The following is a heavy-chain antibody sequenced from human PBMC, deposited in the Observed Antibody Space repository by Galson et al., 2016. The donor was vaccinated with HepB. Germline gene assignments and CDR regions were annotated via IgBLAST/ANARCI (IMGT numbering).Heavy chain of an antibody. J-gene: IGHJ4*02. CDR2: NYENGDI. D-gene: IGHD3-16*01. V-gene: IGHV4-59*02. Sequence: SETLSLTCRVSGSSVSNHYWSWVRQSPGKGLEWLAYNYENGDINYNPSLESRVTISVDTSKNQFSLKLTSVTAADTALYYFARGHYDFEFWGQGLLVTVSS. CDR1: GSSVSNHY. CDR3: ARGHYDFEF.